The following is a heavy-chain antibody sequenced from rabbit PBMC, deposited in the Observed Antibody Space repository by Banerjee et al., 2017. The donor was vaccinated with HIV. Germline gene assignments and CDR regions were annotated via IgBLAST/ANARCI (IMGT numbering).Heavy chain of an antibody. CDR1: GFSLSNKYV. CDR2: INSNTGNT. CDR3: VREGL. Sequence: QSLQESGGGLFQPGGSLALTCKASGFSLSNKYVMCWVRQAPGKGLEWIACINSNTGNTVYASWAKGRFTISRENTQNTVSLQMNSLTAADTATYFCVREGLWGQGTLVTVS. J-gene: IGHJ4*01. V-gene: IGHV1S40*01.